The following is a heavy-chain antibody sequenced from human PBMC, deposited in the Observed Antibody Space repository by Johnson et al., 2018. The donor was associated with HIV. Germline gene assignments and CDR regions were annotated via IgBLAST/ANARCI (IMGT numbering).Heavy chain of an antibody. J-gene: IGHJ3*02. CDR1: GFTFSSYW. CDR3: AREGGTGTTFWYAFDI. D-gene: IGHD1-1*01. V-gene: IGHV3-7*01. CDR2: IKQDGSEK. Sequence: VQLVESGGGLVQPGGSLRLSCAVCGFTFSSYWMTWVRQAPGKGLEWVANIKQDGSEKYYVDSVKGRFTISRDNAKNSLYLPMNSLRAEDTAVYYCAREGGTGTTFWYAFDIWGQGTMVTVSS.